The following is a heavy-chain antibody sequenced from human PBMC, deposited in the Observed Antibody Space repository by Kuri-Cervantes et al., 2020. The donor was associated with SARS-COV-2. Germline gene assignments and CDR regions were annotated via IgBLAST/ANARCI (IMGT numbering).Heavy chain of an antibody. D-gene: IGHD2-21*02. Sequence: ASVKVSCKASGYTFTSYYMHWVRQAPGQGLEWMGIINPSGGSTSYAQKFQGRVTMTRDTSISTVYMELNSLRSEDSAIYYCARDNGDWTPDGFDIWGQGTMVTVSS. V-gene: IGHV1-46*01. CDR1: GYTFTSYY. CDR3: ARDNGDWTPDGFDI. CDR2: INPSGGST. J-gene: IGHJ3*02.